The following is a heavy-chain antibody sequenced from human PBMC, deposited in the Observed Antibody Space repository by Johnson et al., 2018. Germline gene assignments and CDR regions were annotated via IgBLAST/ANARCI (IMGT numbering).Heavy chain of an antibody. D-gene: IGHD4-23*01. V-gene: IGHV1-69*04. CDR1: GGTFSTYT. Sequence: QVQLVQSGAEVKKPGSSVKVSCKASGGTFSTYTINWVRQAPGQGLEWMGRIIPLLGIATFAQKFQGRVTITADKSTTTASMELSSLTSKDTAVYYCARERPGNLGYGGKVDAFDIWGQGTMFTVSS. J-gene: IGHJ3*02. CDR2: IIPLLGIA. CDR3: ARERPGNLGYGGKVDAFDI.